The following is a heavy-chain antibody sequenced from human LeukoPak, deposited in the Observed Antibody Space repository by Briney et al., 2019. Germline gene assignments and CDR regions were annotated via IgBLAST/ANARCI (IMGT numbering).Heavy chain of an antibody. V-gene: IGHV1-69*01. CDR3: ARGRDGYNLGYFDY. J-gene: IGHJ4*02. CDR1: GGTFSSYA. CDR2: IIPIFGTA. Sequence: SVKVSCKASGGTFSSYAISWVRQAPGQGLERMGGIIPIFGTANYAQKFQGRVTITADESTSTAYMELSSLRSEDTAVYYCARGRDGYNLGYFDYWGQGTLVTVSS. D-gene: IGHD5-24*01.